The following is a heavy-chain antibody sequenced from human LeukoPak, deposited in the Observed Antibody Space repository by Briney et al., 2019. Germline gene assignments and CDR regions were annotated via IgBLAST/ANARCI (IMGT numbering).Heavy chain of an antibody. D-gene: IGHD5-24*01. Sequence: SETLSLTCTVSGGSISSGGYCWSWIRQHPGKGLEWIGYIYYSGSTYYNPSLESRVTISVDTSKNQFSLKLSSVTAADTAVYYCARDRSRDGYTYYYYYGMDVWGQGTTVTVSS. CDR2: IYYSGST. CDR1: GGSISSGGYC. CDR3: ARDRSRDGYTYYYYYGMDV. V-gene: IGHV4-31*03. J-gene: IGHJ6*02.